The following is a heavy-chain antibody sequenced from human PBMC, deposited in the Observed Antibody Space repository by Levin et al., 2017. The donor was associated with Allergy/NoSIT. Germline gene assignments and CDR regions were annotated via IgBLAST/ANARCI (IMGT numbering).Heavy chain of an antibody. D-gene: IGHD5-12*01. J-gene: IGHJ6*03. V-gene: IGHV1-2*06. CDR2: INPNSGGT. CDR3: ARWEVIVAVRDYYYMDV. CDR1: GYTFTGYY. Sequence: GESLKISCKASGYTFTGYYMHWVRQAPGQGLEWMGRINPNSGGTNYAQKFQGRVTMTRDTSISTAYMELSRLRSDDTAVYYCARWEVIVAVRDYYYMDVWGKGTTVTVSS.